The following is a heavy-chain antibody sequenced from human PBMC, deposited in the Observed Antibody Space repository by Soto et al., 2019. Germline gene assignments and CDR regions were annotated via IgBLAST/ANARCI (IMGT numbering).Heavy chain of an antibody. D-gene: IGHD5-18*01. J-gene: IGHJ4*02. CDR3: AREDTAMAYFDY. CDR1: GGSFSGYY. V-gene: IGHV4-34*01. Sequence: SETLSLTCAVYGGSFSGYYWSWIRQPPGKGLEWIGEINHSGSTNYNPSLKSRVTISVDTSKNQFSLKLSSVTAADTAVYYCAREDTAMAYFDYWGQGTLVTVSS. CDR2: INHSGST.